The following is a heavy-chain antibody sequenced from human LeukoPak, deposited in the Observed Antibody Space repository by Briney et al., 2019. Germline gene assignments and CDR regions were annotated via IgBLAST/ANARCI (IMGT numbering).Heavy chain of an antibody. Sequence: GGSLRLSCAASGFTFSSYAMSWVRQAPGKGLEWVSAISGSGGSTYYADSVKGRFTISRDNSKNTLYLQMNSLRAEDTAVYYCAKDYCSSTSCYYFDYWGQGTLVTVSS. CDR1: GFTFSSYA. CDR2: ISGSGGST. J-gene: IGHJ4*02. V-gene: IGHV3-23*01. CDR3: AKDYCSSTSCYYFDY. D-gene: IGHD2-2*01.